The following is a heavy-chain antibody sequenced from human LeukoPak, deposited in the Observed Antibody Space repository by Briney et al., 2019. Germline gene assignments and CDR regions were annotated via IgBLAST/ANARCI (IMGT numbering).Heavy chain of an antibody. V-gene: IGHV4-34*01. CDR1: GGSFSGYY. D-gene: IGHD2-15*01. CDR3: ARVLGYCSGGSCYESYFDY. J-gene: IGHJ4*02. CDR2: INHSGST. Sequence: SETLSLTCAVYGGSFSGYYWSWIRQPPGKGLEWIGEINHSGSTNYNPSLTSRVTISVDTSKNQFSLKLSSVTAADTAVYYCARVLGYCSGGSCYESYFDYWGQGTLVTVSS.